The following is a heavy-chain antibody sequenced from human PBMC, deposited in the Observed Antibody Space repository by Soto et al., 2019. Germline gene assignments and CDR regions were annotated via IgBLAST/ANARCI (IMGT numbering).Heavy chain of an antibody. CDR3: AKDGGVGAIVGQGTDGDNWCDP. CDR2: ISWTSGSI. Sequence: EVQLVESGGGLVQPGRSLRLSCAASGFTFDDYAMHWVRQAPGKGLAWVSGISWTSGSIGYADSVKGRFTISRDNAKNSLYLQMNSLRAEDTALYYCAKDGGVGAIVGQGTDGDNWCDPLGQGTLVTVSS. V-gene: IGHV3-9*01. CDR1: GFTFDDYA. J-gene: IGHJ5*02. D-gene: IGHD1-26*01.